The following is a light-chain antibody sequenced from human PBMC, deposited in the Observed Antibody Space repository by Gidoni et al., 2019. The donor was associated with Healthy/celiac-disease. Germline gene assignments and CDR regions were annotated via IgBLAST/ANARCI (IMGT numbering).Light chain of an antibody. V-gene: IGKV1-12*01. Sequence: DIQMTQSPSSVSSSVGDRVTITCRASRGSSSWLAWYQQKPGKAPKLLIYAASSLESGVPSRFSGSGSGTDFTLTISSLQPEDFATYYCQQANSFPITFGQGTRLEIK. J-gene: IGKJ5*01. CDR1: RGSSSW. CDR3: QQANSFPIT. CDR2: AAS.